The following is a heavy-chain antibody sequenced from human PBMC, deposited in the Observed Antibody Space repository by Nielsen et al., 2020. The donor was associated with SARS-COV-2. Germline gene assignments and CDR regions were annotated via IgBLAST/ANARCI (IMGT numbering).Heavy chain of an antibody. Sequence: WVRQAPGQRLEWMGWINAGNGNTKYSQKFQGRVTITADESTSTAYMELSSLRSEDTAVYYCARDRHHPGIRLLTGWFDPWGQGTLVTVSS. J-gene: IGHJ5*02. V-gene: IGHV1-3*01. CDR3: ARDRHHPGIRLLTGWFDP. D-gene: IGHD3-9*01. CDR2: INAGNGNT.